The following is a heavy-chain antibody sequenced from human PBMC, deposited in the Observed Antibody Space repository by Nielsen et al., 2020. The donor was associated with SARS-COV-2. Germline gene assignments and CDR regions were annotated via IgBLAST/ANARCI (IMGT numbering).Heavy chain of an antibody. J-gene: IGHJ5*02. CDR1: GGPISSSSYY. V-gene: IGHV4-39*01. CDR2: IYYSGST. D-gene: IGHD6-19*01. CDR3: ARTGIAVAGILGP. Sequence: SETLSLTCTVSGGPISSSSYYWGWIRQPPGKGLEWIGSIYYSGSTYYNPSLKSRVTISVDTSKNQFSLKLSSVTAADTAVYYCARTGIAVAGILGPWGQGTLVTVSS.